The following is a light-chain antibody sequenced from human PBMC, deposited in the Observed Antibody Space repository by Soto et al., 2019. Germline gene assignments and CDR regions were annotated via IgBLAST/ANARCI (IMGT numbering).Light chain of an antibody. V-gene: IGLV2-14*03. Sequence: QSALTQPASVSGSPGQSITISCTGSYSDIGGYTYVSWYQQHPGKAPKLMIYDVSSRPSGVSYRFSGSKSGNTASLTISGLKAEDEANYYCTSYTSGSTLGVFGGGTKVTVL. J-gene: IGLJ2*01. CDR1: YSDIGGYTY. CDR3: TSYTSGSTLGV. CDR2: DVS.